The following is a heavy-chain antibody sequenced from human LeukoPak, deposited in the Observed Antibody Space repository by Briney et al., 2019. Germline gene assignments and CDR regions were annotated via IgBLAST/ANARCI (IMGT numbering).Heavy chain of an antibody. D-gene: IGHD3-3*01. J-gene: IGHJ6*02. V-gene: IGHV3-30-3*01. Sequence: GGSLRLPCAASGFTFSSYAMHWVRQAPGKGLEWVAVISYDGSNKYYADSVKGRFTISRDNSKNTLYLQMNSLRAEDTAVYYCAKDGGGSLEWLPPMDVWGRGTTVTVSS. CDR3: AKDGGGSLEWLPPMDV. CDR1: GFTFSSYA. CDR2: ISYDGSNK.